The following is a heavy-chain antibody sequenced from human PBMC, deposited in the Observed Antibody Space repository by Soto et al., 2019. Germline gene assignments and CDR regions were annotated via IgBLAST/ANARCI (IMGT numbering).Heavy chain of an antibody. Sequence: GGSLRLSCAASGFTFSSYWMSWVRQAPGKGLEWVANIKQDGSEKYYVDSVKGRFTISRDNAKNSLYLQMNSLRAEDTAVYYCARSSGDYVYYYYGMDVWGQGTTVTVS. J-gene: IGHJ6*02. CDR1: GFTFSSYW. D-gene: IGHD4-17*01. V-gene: IGHV3-7*05. CDR2: IKQDGSEK. CDR3: ARSSGDYVYYYYGMDV.